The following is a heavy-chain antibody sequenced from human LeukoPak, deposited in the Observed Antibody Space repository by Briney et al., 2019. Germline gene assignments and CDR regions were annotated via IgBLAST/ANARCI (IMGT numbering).Heavy chain of an antibody. CDR3: ARAPYCSGGSCSHFDY. D-gene: IGHD2-15*01. CDR1: GYTFTIYY. Sequence: GASVTVSCTASGYTFTIYYMHWVRQAPGQGLEWMGIINPSGGSTSYAQKFQGRVTMTRDTSTSTVYMELSSLRSEDTAVYYCARAPYCSGGSCSHFDYWGQGTLVTVSS. J-gene: IGHJ4*02. V-gene: IGHV1-46*01. CDR2: INPSGGST.